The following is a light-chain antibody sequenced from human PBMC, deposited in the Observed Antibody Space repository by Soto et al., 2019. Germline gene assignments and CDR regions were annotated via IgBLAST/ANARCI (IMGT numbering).Light chain of an antibody. V-gene: IGKV3D-7*01. CDR2: GAS. CDR3: QQDYNLPTWT. J-gene: IGKJ1*01. Sequence: IVLTQSPGTLSLSPGEGATLSCRATQSVSSSFLAWYQQRPGQAPRLLIFGASNRATGIPDRFSGSGSGTDFSLTISSLQPEDFAVYYCQQDYNLPTWTFGQGTKVDIK. CDR1: QSVSSSF.